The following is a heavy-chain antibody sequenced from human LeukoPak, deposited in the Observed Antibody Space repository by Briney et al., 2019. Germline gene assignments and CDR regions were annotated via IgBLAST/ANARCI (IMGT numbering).Heavy chain of an antibody. J-gene: IGHJ5*01. Sequence: GGSLRLSCAASGFTFSSYRTHWVRQAPGKGLVWVSRINSDGSITSYADSVKGRFTISRDNAKNTLYLQMNSLRAEDTAVYYCARSATANWFDSWGQGTLVIVSS. D-gene: IGHD5-24*01. V-gene: IGHV3-74*01. CDR2: INSDGSIT. CDR3: ARSATANWFDS. CDR1: GFTFSSYR.